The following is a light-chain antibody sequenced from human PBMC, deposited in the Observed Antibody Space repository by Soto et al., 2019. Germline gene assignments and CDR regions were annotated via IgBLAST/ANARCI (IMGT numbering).Light chain of an antibody. Sequence: DIQMTQSPSTLSASVGDRVTINCRASQSINNWLAWYQQKPGKAPKLLIYEASSLEGGVPSRFSGSGSGTDFTLTISSLQPDDFATYFCQQYFRPWTFGQGTKVEVK. V-gene: IGKV1-5*03. J-gene: IGKJ1*01. CDR2: EAS. CDR3: QQYFRPWT. CDR1: QSINNW.